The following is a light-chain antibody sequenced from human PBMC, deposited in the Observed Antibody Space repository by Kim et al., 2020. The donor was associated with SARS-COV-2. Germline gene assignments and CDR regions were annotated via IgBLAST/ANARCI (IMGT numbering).Light chain of an antibody. V-gene: IGLV2-14*01. Sequence: QSALTQPASVSGSPGQSITIPCTGTSSDVGGHGYVSWYQQHPGTAPKLIIYEVTNRASGVSSRFSGSKSGNTASLTISGLQADDEADYYCSSYTTTTTLGVFGGGTKLTVL. CDR1: SSDVGGHGY. CDR2: EVT. J-gene: IGLJ3*02. CDR3: SSYTTTTTLGV.